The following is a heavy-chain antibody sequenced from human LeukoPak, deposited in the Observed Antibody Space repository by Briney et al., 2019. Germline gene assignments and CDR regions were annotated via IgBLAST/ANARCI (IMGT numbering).Heavy chain of an antibody. D-gene: IGHD3-10*01. CDR3: AREPPPGGDY. Sequence: GASVKVSCKASGGTFSSYAISWVRQAPGQGLGWMGWISAYNGNTNYAQKLQGRVTMTTDTSTSTAYMELRSLRSDDTAVYYCAREPPPGGDYWGQGTLVTVSS. CDR1: GGTFSSYA. CDR2: ISAYNGNT. J-gene: IGHJ4*02. V-gene: IGHV1-18*01.